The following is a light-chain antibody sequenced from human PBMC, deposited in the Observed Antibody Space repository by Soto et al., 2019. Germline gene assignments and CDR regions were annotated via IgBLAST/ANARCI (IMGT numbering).Light chain of an antibody. CDR2: EVS. Sequence: QSALTQPASVSGSPGQSITISCTGTSSDVGGSNYVSWYQQHPGKAPKLMIYEVSNRPSGVSNRFSGSKSGNTASLTISWLQAEDDADYYCSSYTSSSTLVFGTGTKLTVL. J-gene: IGLJ1*01. V-gene: IGLV2-14*01. CDR1: SSDVGGSNY. CDR3: SSYTSSSTLV.